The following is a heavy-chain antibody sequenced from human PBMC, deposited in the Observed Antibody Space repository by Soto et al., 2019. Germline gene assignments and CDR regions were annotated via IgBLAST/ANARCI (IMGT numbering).Heavy chain of an antibody. V-gene: IGHV4-31*03. D-gene: IGHD2-15*01. Sequence: QVQLQESGPGLVKPSQTLSLTCTVSGGSISSGDYYWTWIRHHPGKGLEWIGYIYYSGSTYYNPSLKSRVTISVDTSKNQFSLKLSSVTVADTAVYYCARLAADGYSYYYGMDVWGHGTTVTVSS. CDR3: ARLAADGYSYYYGMDV. CDR2: IYYSGST. CDR1: GGSISSGDYY. J-gene: IGHJ6*02.